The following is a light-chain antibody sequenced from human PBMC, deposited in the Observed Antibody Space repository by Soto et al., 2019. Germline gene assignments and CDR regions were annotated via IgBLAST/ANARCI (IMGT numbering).Light chain of an antibody. CDR2: EVN. CDR3: SSYAGSSNV. CDR1: SSDVGGYNY. J-gene: IGLJ1*01. Sequence: QSVLTQPPSASGSPGQSVAISCTGTSSDVGGYNYVSWYQQHPGKAPKLMIYEVNKRPSGVPDRFSGSNAGNTASLTVAGLHAEDEAYYYCSSYAGSSNVFGTGTKVTVL. V-gene: IGLV2-8*01.